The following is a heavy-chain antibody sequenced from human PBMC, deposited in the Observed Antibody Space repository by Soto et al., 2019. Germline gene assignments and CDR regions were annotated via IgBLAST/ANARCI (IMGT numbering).Heavy chain of an antibody. Sequence: PETLSVTCAVSGGSISSSNWWSWVRQPPGKGLEWIGEIYHSGSTNYNPSLKSRVTISVDKSKNQFSLKLSSVTAADTAVYYCASLLRSYTYYHYVMDVRGQGSTVIVSS. CDR3: ASLLRSYTYYHYVMDV. J-gene: IGHJ6*02. CDR1: GGSISSSNW. V-gene: IGHV4-4*03. D-gene: IGHD1-1*01. CDR2: IYHSGST.